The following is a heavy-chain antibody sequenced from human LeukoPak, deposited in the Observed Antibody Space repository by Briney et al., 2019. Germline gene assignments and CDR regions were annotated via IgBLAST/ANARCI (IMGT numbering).Heavy chain of an antibody. J-gene: IGHJ5*02. Sequence: SVKVSCKASGGTFSSYAISWVRQAPGQGLELMGGIIPIFGTANYAQKFQGRVTITADESTSTAYMELSSLRSEDTAVYYCAREVRTVTTVRGFDPWGQGTLVTVSS. CDR2: IIPIFGTA. D-gene: IGHD4-17*01. CDR1: GGTFSSYA. V-gene: IGHV1-69*13. CDR3: AREVRTVTTVRGFDP.